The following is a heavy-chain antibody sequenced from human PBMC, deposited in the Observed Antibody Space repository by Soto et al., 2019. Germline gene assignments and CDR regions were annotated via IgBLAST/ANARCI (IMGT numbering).Heavy chain of an antibody. D-gene: IGHD2-2*01. CDR2: IRNSPSNT. J-gene: IGHJ4*02. V-gene: IGHV3-48*02. CDR1: GFTFNTYN. Sequence: GGSLRLSCAASGFTFNTYNMNWVRQAPGKGLEWVSYIRNSPSNTYYADTVRGRFTISRDNGKNSVYLQMNSLREEDTGIYYCARGRGYCSTTNCYVDYWGQGT. CDR3: ARGRGYCSTTNCYVDY.